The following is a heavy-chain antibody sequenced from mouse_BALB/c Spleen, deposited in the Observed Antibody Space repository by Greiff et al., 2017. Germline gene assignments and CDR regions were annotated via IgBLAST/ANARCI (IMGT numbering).Heavy chain of an antibody. J-gene: IGHJ3*01. CDR1: GFTFSSYA. CDR2: ISSGGST. Sequence: DVKLVESGGGLVTPGGSLKLSCAASGFTFSSYAMSWVRQTPEKRLEWVASISSGGSTYYPASVKGRFTISRDNARNILYLQMSSLRSEDTAMYYCAREGYGNPWFAYWGQGTLGTVSA. CDR3: AREGYGNPWFAY. D-gene: IGHD2-1*01. V-gene: IGHV5-6-5*01.